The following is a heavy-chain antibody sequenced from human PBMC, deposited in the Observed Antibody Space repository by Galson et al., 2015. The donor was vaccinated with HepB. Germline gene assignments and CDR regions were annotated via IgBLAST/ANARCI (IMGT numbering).Heavy chain of an antibody. CDR3: ARDTIERLDSGGFDP. D-gene: IGHD3-9*01. CDR2: IIPIFGIA. J-gene: IGHJ5*02. V-gene: IGHV1-69*13. CDR1: GGTFSSYA. Sequence: SVKVSCKASGGTFSSYAISWVRQAPGQGPEWMGGIIPIFGIANYAQKFQGRVTITADESTSTAYMELSSLRSEDTAVYYCARDTIERLDSGGFDPWGQGTLVTVSS.